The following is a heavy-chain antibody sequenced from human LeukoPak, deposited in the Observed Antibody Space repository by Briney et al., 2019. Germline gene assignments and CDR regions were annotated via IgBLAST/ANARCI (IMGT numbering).Heavy chain of an antibody. CDR3: ARGDSGSYYNGPFRDP. CDR2: TYYRSKWYN. D-gene: IGHD3-10*01. J-gene: IGHJ5*02. V-gene: IGHV6-1*01. CDR1: GDSVSSNSAA. Sequence: SQTLSLTCAISGDSVSSNSAAWNWIRQSPSRGLEWLGRTYYRSKWYNDYAVSVKSRITINPDTSKNQFSLQLSSVTAADTAVYYCARGDSGSYYNGPFRDPWGQGTLVTVSS.